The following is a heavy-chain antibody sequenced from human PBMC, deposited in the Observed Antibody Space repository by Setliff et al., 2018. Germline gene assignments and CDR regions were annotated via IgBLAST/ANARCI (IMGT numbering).Heavy chain of an antibody. CDR3: RQAVVGRDVFDI. CDR2: INHSGST. D-gene: IGHD1-1*01. CDR1: GGSFSDYY. Sequence: PSETLSLTCTVYGGSFSDYYWGWVRQPPGKGLEWIGEINHSGSTNYIPSLKSRLTISVDTSKKQFSLTLTSVTAADTALYYCRQAVVGRDVFDIWGQGTVVTVSS. J-gene: IGHJ3*02. V-gene: IGHV4-34*01.